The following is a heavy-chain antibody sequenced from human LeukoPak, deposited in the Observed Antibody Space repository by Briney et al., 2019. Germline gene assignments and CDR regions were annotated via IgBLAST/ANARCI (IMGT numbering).Heavy chain of an antibody. J-gene: IGHJ4*02. CDR2: TYYRSKWYN. D-gene: IGHD3-16*01. CDR1: GASVSGNTVT. Sequence: SQTLSLTCAISGASVSGNTVTWSWIRQSPSRGLEWLGRTYYRSKWYNDYALSVKGRISVNPDTSKNQFSLQLNSVTPEDTAVYYCARGLWPYFDFWGQGTLVTVSS. V-gene: IGHV6-1*01. CDR3: ARGLWPYFDF.